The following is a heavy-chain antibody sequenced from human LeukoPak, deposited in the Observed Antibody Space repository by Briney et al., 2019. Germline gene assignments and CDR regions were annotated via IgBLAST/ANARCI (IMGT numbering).Heavy chain of an antibody. J-gene: IGHJ6*03. CDR1: GGSISSHY. CDR2: IYYSGST. CDR3: ARAGYDFWSGYPDYMDV. V-gene: IGHV4-59*11. Sequence: SETLSLTCTVSGGSISSHYWSWIRQPPGKGLEWIGCIYYSGSTNYNPSLKSRVTISVDTSKNQFSLKLSSVTAADTAVYYCARAGYDFWSGYPDYMDVWGKGTTVTVSS. D-gene: IGHD3-3*01.